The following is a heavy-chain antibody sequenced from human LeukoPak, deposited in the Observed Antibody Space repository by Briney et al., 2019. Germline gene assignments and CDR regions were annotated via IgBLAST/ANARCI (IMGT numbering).Heavy chain of an antibody. Sequence: GGSLRLSCAASGFTFSSYAMNWVRQAPGKGLEWVSSISGSGSRTYYGDSVKGRFTVSRDNSNNTLFLHMNSLGAEDTAVYYCAKAPMIVVTNNWFDPWGQGTLVTVSS. V-gene: IGHV3-23*01. CDR1: GFTFSSYA. CDR3: AKAPMIVVTNNWFDP. CDR2: ISGSGSRT. J-gene: IGHJ5*02. D-gene: IGHD3-22*01.